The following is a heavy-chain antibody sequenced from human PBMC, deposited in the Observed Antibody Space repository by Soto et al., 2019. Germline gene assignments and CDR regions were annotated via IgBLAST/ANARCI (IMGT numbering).Heavy chain of an antibody. CDR2: IYSGGST. J-gene: IGHJ4*02. CDR1: GFTVSSNY. D-gene: IGHD3-16*01. CDR3: ARGGGKLDY. Sequence: EVQLVESGGGLIQPGGSLRLSCAASGFTVSSNYMSWVRQAPGKGLEWVSVIYSGGSTYYADSVKGRFTISRDNSTNTMYIQRNKLRAEDAAVYYWARGGGKLDYWGQGTLVTVSS. V-gene: IGHV3-53*01.